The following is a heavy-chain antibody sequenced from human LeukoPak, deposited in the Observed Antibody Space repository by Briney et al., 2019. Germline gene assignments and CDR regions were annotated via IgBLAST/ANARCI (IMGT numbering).Heavy chain of an antibody. CDR2: ISGSGAST. J-gene: IGHJ4*02. Sequence: GGSLRLSCAASGFTFSSYGMSWVRQAPGKGLEWVSAISGSGASTYYADSVKGRFTISRDNSKNTLYLQMNSLRAEDTAVYYCAKDQRSSWSRSDYWGQGTLVTVSS. CDR1: GFTFSSYG. CDR3: AKDQRSSWSRSDY. D-gene: IGHD6-13*01. V-gene: IGHV3-23*01.